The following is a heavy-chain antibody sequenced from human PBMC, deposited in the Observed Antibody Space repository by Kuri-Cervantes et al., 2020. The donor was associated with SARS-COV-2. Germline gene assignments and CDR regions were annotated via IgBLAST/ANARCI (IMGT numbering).Heavy chain of an antibody. D-gene: IGHD6-19*01. CDR1: GGSFSGYY. V-gene: IGHV4-34*01. CDR3: ARYPTGSSGWYSSDAFDI. J-gene: IGHJ3*02. Sequence: SETLSLTCAVYGGSFSGYYWSWIRQPPGKGLEWIGEINHSGSTNYNPSLKSRVTISVDTSKNQFSLKLSSVTAADTAVYYCARYPTGSSGWYSSDAFDIWGQGTMVTVSS. CDR2: INHSGST.